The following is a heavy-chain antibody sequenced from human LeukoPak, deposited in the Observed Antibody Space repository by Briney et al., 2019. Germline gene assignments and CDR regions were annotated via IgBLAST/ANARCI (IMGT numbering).Heavy chain of an antibody. CDR3: ARDSAVSSSPYYYYYMDV. V-gene: IGHV3-30-3*01. J-gene: IGHJ6*03. CDR1: GFTFSSYA. D-gene: IGHD6-6*01. Sequence: GGSLRLSCAASGFTFSSYAMHWVRQAPGKGLEGVAVISYDGGNKYYADSVKGRFTISRDNSKNTLYLQMNSLRAEDTAVYYCARDSAVSSSPYYYYYMDVWGKGTTVTVSS. CDR2: ISYDGGNK.